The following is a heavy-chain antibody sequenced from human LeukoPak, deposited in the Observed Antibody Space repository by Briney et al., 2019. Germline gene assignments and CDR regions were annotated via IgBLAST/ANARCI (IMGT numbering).Heavy chain of an antibody. CDR1: GGSISGYY. V-gene: IGHV4-34*01. Sequence: PSETLSLTCTVSGGSISGYYWSWIRQPPGKGLEWIGEINHSGSTNYNPSLKSRVTISVDTSKNQFSLKLSSVTAADTAVYYCARGSVSTRGRERWFDPWGQGTLVTVSS. CDR3: ARGSVSTRGRERWFDP. D-gene: IGHD2-2*01. CDR2: INHSGST. J-gene: IGHJ5*02.